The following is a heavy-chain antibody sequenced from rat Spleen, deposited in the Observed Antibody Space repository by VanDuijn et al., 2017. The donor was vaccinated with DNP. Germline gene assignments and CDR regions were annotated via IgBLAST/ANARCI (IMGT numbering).Heavy chain of an antibody. CDR2: IRYDGGST. V-gene: IGHV5-31*01. CDR1: GFTFSYYW. Sequence: EVQLVESGGDLVQPGRSLKLSCVASGFTFSYYWMAWIRQVPGKGLEWVAYIRYDGGSTYYGDSVKGRFTISRENAKSTLYLQMNSLRSEDMATYYCARGTLRLRAMDAWGQGTSVSVSS. J-gene: IGHJ4*01. D-gene: IGHD1-6*01. CDR3: ARGTLRLRAMDA.